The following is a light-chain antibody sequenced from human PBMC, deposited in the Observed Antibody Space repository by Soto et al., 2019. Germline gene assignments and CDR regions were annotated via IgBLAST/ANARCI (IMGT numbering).Light chain of an antibody. CDR2: DNN. CDR3: GTWDSRLSAVV. J-gene: IGLJ2*01. Sequence: QSVLTQPPSVSAAPGQRVTISCSGSSSNIGTNYVSWYQHLPGSAPKLLLYDNNERPSVIPDRFSGSKSGTSATLGITGLQPGDEADYYCGTWDSRLSAVVFGGETKVTVL. CDR1: SSNIGTNY. V-gene: IGLV1-51*01.